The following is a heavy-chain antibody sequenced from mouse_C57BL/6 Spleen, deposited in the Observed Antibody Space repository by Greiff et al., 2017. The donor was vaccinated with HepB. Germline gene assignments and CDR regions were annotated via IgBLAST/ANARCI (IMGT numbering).Heavy chain of an antibody. CDR3: ARFDYYGNYTYAMDY. CDR1: GYTFTDYY. V-gene: IGHV1-19*01. CDR2: INPYNGGT. Sequence: EVKLMESGPVLVKPGASVKMSCKASGYTFTDYYMNWVKQSHGKSLEWIGVINPYNGGTSYNQKFKGKATLTVDKSSSTAYMELNSLTSEDSAVYYCARFDYYGNYTYAMDYWGQGTSVTVSS. D-gene: IGHD2-1*01. J-gene: IGHJ4*01.